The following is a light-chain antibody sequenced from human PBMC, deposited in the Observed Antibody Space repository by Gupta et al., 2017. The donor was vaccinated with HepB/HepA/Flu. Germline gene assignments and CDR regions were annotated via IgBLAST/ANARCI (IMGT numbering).Light chain of an antibody. Sequence: DIRMTQSPSSLSASVGDRVTITCRASHNIRSYLNWYQQKPGKSPNLLIFAASSLRSGVPSRFSGSGSGTDFTLTISRLQPEDLATYCCQQRVVMPRTFGQGTKVEIK. CDR2: AAS. V-gene: IGKV1-39*01. CDR3: QQRVVMPRT. CDR1: HNIRSY. J-gene: IGKJ1*01.